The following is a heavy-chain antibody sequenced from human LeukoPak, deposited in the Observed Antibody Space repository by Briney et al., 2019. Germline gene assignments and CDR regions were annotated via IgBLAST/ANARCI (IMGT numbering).Heavy chain of an antibody. CDR1: GGPLSSGGYS. CDR3: ASSLWGYFDY. J-gene: IGHJ4*02. Sequence: SQTLSLPCAVSGGPLSSGGYSWSWIRQPPAKRLEWLGYIYHSGSTYYNPSLKSRVTISVDRSKNQFSLKLSSVPAADTAVYYCASSLWGYFDYWGQGTLVTVSS. D-gene: IGHD3-16*01. CDR2: IYHSGST. V-gene: IGHV4-30-2*01.